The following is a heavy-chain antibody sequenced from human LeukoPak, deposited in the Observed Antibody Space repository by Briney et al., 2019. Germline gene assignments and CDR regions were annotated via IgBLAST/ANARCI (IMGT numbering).Heavy chain of an antibody. D-gene: IGHD6-19*01. CDR2: ISFDGSNK. CDR1: GLSVSSNF. J-gene: IGHJ4*02. CDR3: VRGSYSSGWYWYFDY. V-gene: IGHV3-30*09. Sequence: GGPLRLSCAATGLSVSSNFMSWVRQAPGRGLEWVAVISFDGSNKYFADSVDGRFAISRDDSKSTMTLYLNSLRVDDTAMYYCVRGSYSSGWYWYFDYWGQGTLVTVSS.